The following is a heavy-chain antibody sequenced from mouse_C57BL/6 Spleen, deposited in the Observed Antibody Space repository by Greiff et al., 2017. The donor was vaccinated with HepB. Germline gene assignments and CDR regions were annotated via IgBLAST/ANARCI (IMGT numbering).Heavy chain of an antibody. V-gene: IGHV5-16*01. J-gene: IGHJ1*03. CDR3: ARDRGTTVVKYFDV. Sequence: EVKLVESEGGLVQPGSSMKLSCTASGFTFSDYYMAWVRQVPEKGLEWVANINYDGSSTYYLDSLKSRFIISRDNAKNILYLQMSSLKSEDTATYYCARDRGTTVVKYFDVWGTGTTVTVSS. CDR2: INYDGSST. CDR1: GFTFSDYY. D-gene: IGHD1-1*01.